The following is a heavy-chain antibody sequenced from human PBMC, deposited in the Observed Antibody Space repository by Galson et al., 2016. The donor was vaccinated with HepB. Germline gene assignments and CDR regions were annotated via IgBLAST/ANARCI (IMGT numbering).Heavy chain of an antibody. CDR3: ASGEDSLAVAGLFQY. D-gene: IGHD6-19*01. CDR2: IFRSGST. V-gene: IGHV4-4*02. CDR1: DGSIGTRNW. J-gene: IGHJ4*02. Sequence: SETLSLTCVVSDGSIGTRNWWSWVRQPPGTGPEWIGEIFRSGSTSYNPSLKSRVTISVDKSKNQFSLQLSSVSAADTAVYYCASGEDSLAVAGLFQYWGQGTLVTVSS.